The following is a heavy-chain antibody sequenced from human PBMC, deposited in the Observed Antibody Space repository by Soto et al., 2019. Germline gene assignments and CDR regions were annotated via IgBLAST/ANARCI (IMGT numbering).Heavy chain of an antibody. J-gene: IGHJ4*02. CDR2: INHSGST. D-gene: IGHD3-9*01. V-gene: IGHV4-34*01. Sequence: LSLTCAVYGGSFSGYYWSWIRQPPGKGLEWIGEINHSGSTNYNPSLKSRVTISVDTSKNQFSLKLSSVTAADTAVYYCARGTPGLRYFDWLPPLFDYWGQGTLVTVSS. CDR3: ARGTPGLRYFDWLPPLFDY. CDR1: GGSFSGYY.